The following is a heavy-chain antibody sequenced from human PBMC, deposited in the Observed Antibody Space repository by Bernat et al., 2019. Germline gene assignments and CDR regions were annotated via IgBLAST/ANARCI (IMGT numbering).Heavy chain of an antibody. Sequence: QLQLQESGPGLVKPSETLSLTCTVSGGSISSSSYYWGWIRQPPGKGLEWIGSIYYSGSTYYNPSLKSRVTISVDTSKNQFSLKLSSVTAADTAVYYCARVGVSSWSTFDYWGQGTLVTVSS. CDR2: IYYSGST. D-gene: IGHD6-13*01. V-gene: IGHV4-39*07. CDR1: GGSISSSSYY. CDR3: ARVGVSSWSTFDY. J-gene: IGHJ4*02.